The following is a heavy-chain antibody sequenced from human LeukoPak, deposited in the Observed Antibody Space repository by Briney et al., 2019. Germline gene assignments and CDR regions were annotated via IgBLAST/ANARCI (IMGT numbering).Heavy chain of an antibody. CDR1: GASIDSHSW. D-gene: IGHD1-14*01. CDR3: AYNRNFALDN. J-gene: IGHJ4*02. CDR2: VYHSGGA. V-gene: IGHV4/OR15-8*01. Sequence: SETLSLTCAVPGASIDSHSWWSWVRQPPGKGLEWIGEVYHSGGANYKPSLKSRVTISADTSKNHFSLKLTSVTAADTAIYYCAYNRNFALDNWGQGTLVTVSS.